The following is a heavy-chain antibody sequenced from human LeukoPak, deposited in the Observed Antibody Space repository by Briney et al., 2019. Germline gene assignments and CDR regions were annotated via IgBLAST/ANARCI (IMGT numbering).Heavy chain of an antibody. D-gene: IGHD6-19*01. V-gene: IGHV4-34*01. Sequence: SETLSLTCAVYGVSFSGYYWSWIRQPPGKGLEWIGEINHSGSTNYNPSLKSRVTISVDTSKNQFSLKLSSVTAADTAVYYCAGAVAGTWFDPWGQGTLVTVSS. J-gene: IGHJ5*02. CDR2: INHSGST. CDR3: AGAVAGTWFDP. CDR1: GVSFSGYY.